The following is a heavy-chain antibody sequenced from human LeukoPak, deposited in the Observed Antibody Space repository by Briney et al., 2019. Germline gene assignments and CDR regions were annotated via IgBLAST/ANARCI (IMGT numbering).Heavy chain of an antibody. CDR2: ISGSGGST. V-gene: IGHV3-23*01. CDR3: ASSQIWFGDLYGMDV. J-gene: IGHJ6*02. CDR1: GFTFSSYA. D-gene: IGHD3-10*01. Sequence: GGSLRLSCAASGFTFSSYAMSWVRQAPGKGLEWVSAISGSGGSTYYADSVKGRFTISRDNSKNTLYLQMNSLGAEDTAVYYCASSQIWFGDLYGMDVWGQGTTVTVSS.